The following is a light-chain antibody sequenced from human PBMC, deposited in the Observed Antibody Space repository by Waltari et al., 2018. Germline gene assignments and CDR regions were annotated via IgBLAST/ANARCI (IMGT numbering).Light chain of an antibody. J-gene: IGKJ4*01. V-gene: IGKV3-11*01. Sequence: EIVLTQSPATLSLSPGERATLSCRASQSVSRFLAWYQQKPGQAPRLLIYDASNRATGIPARFSGSGSGTDFTLTISSLEPEDFAVYCCQHLSNWPLTFGGGTKVEI. CDR3: QHLSNWPLT. CDR1: QSVSRF. CDR2: DAS.